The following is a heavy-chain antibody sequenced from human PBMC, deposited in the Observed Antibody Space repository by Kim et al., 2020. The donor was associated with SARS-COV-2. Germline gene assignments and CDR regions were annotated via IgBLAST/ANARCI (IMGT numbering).Heavy chain of an antibody. CDR3: SRLTYYGFWSGYPGGWFDP. Sequence: SETLSLTCAVYGGSFSGYYWSWIRQPPGKGLEWIGEINHSGSTNYNPSLKSRVTISVDTSKNQFSLKLSSVTAADTAVYYCSRLTYYGFWSGYPGGWFDP. J-gene: IGHJ5*02. CDR1: GGSFSGYY. CDR2: INHSGST. V-gene: IGHV4-34*01. D-gene: IGHD3-3*01.